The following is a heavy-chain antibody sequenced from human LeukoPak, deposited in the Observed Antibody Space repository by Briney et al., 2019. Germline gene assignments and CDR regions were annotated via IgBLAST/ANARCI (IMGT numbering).Heavy chain of an antibody. CDR3: AKDSSSWYGEQYDY. CDR1: GFTFSSYA. CDR2: ISGSGGST. D-gene: IGHD6-13*01. Sequence: GGSLRLSCTASGFTFSSYAMSWVRQAPGKGLEWVSAISGSGGSTYYADSVKGRFTISRDNSKNTLYLQMNSLRAEDTAVYYCAKDSSSWYGEQYDYWGQGTLVTVSS. J-gene: IGHJ4*02. V-gene: IGHV3-23*01.